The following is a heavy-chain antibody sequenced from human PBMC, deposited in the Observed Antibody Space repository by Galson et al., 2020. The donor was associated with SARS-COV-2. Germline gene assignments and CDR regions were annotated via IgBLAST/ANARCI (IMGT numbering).Heavy chain of an antibody. CDR1: GGTFSSYA. J-gene: IGHJ4*02. CDR3: ATQMGIAVASAFDY. V-gene: IGHV1-69*06. Sequence: ASVKVSCKASGGTFSSYAISWVRQAPGQGLEWMGRIIPIFGTANYAQKFQGRVTITADKSTSTAYMELSSLRSEDTAVYYCATQMGIAVASAFDYWGQGTLVTVSS. CDR2: IIPIFGTA. D-gene: IGHD6-19*01.